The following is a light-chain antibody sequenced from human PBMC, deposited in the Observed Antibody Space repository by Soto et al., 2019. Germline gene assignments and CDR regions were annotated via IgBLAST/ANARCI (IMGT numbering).Light chain of an antibody. CDR3: QQSYSIPIT. Sequence: DIRMTQSTSSLSASVGDRVTITCQASQSIGRHLTWHQKLPGKAPKLLIFAAPGLQSGVPSRFRGSGSGTDFTLTISSLQPEDFATYYCQQSYSIPITFGQGTRLE. CDR1: QSIGRH. CDR2: AAP. J-gene: IGKJ5*01. V-gene: IGKV1-39*01.